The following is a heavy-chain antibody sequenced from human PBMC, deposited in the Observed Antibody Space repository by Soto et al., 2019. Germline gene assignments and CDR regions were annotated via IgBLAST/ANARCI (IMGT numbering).Heavy chain of an antibody. D-gene: IGHD2-15*01. CDR3: AREIVVAVAATLGGDYYYYMDV. CDR2: IWYDGSNK. J-gene: IGHJ6*03. CDR1: GFTFSSYG. V-gene: IGHV3-33*01. Sequence: GGSLRLSCAASGFTFSSYGMHWVRQAPGKGLEWVAVIWYDGSNKYYADSVKGRFTISRDNSKNTLYLQMNSLRAEDTAVYYCAREIVVAVAATLGGDYYYYMDVWGKGTTVTVSS.